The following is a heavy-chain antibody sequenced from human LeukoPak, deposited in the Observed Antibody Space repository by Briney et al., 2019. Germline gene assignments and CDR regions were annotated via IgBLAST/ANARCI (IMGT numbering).Heavy chain of an antibody. V-gene: IGHV4-34*01. CDR3: AGRAMVWGVIRSY. J-gene: IGHJ4*02. D-gene: IGHD3-10*01. CDR2: INHSGST. Sequence: PSETLPLTCAVYGGSFSGYYWSWIRQPPGKGLEWIGEINHSGSTNYNPSLKSRVTISVDTSKNQFSLKLSSVTAADTAVYYCAGRAMVWGVIRSYWGQGTLVTVSS. CDR1: GGSFSGYY.